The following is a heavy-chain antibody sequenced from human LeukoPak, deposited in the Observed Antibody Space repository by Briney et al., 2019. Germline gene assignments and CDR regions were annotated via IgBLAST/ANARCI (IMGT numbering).Heavy chain of an antibody. V-gene: IGHV1-69*01. CDR3: ARGVAMVRGVPYGMDV. J-gene: IGHJ6*02. D-gene: IGHD3-10*01. Sequence: ASVKVCCKASGGTFSRFAVNWVRQAPGQGLEWKGGIIPIFGTADYAQKFQGRVTITADESTTTAYLELSSLRSEDTAVYYCARGVAMVRGVPYGMDVWGQGTTVTVSS. CDR1: GGTFSRFA. CDR2: IIPIFGTA.